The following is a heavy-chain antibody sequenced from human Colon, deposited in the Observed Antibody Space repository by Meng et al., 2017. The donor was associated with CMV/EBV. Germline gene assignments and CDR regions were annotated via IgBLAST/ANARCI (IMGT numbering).Heavy chain of an antibody. D-gene: IGHD4-17*01. Sequence: GESLKISCAASGFTFSSYSMNWVRQAPGKGLEWVSSISSSSSYIYYADSVKGRFTISRDNAKNSLYLQMNSLRGEDTAVYYCASTRYGDYRQFDYWGQGTLVTSPQ. CDR1: GFTFSSYS. CDR2: ISSSSSYI. J-gene: IGHJ4*02. CDR3: ASTRYGDYRQFDY. V-gene: IGHV3-21*01.